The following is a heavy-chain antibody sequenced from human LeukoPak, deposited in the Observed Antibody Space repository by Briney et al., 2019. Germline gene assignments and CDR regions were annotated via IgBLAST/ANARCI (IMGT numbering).Heavy chain of an antibody. CDR2: IYHSGST. CDR3: ARRSGWYKRGEYYFDY. J-gene: IGHJ4*02. D-gene: IGHD6-19*01. Sequence: PSQTLSLTCTVSGGSISSGGYYWSWIRQPPGKGLEWIGYIYHSGSTYYNPSLKSRVTISVDRSKNQFSLKLSSVTAADTAVYYCARRSGWYKRGEYYFDYWGQGTLVTVSS. CDR1: GGSISSGGYY. V-gene: IGHV4-30-2*01.